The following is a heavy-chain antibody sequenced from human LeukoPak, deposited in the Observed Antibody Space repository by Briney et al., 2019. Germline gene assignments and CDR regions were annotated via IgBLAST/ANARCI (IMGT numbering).Heavy chain of an antibody. D-gene: IGHD1-7*01. V-gene: IGHV1-2*02. CDR1: GYTFTGYY. CDR2: INPNSGGA. Sequence: ASVKVSCKASGYTFTGYYMHWVRQAPGQGLEWMGWINPNSGGANYAQKFQGRVTMTRDTSISTAYMELSRLRPDDTAVYYCARDLDWNYPNSEYYFDYWGQGTLVTVSS. CDR3: ARDLDWNYPNSEYYFDY. J-gene: IGHJ4*02.